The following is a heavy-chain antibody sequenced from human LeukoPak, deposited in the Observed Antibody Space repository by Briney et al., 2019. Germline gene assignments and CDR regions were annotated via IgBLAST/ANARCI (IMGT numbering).Heavy chain of an antibody. D-gene: IGHD1-26*01. V-gene: IGHV3-30-3*01. Sequence: GGSLRLSCAASGFXFSSYVMHWVRQAPGKGLEWVAVISYDGGNKYYADSVMGRFTISRDNSKNRLYLQMNSLRPEDTAVYYCARHDWELKGSDYWGQGTLVTVSS. CDR1: GFXFSSYV. CDR3: ARHDWELKGSDY. J-gene: IGHJ4*02. CDR2: ISYDGGNK.